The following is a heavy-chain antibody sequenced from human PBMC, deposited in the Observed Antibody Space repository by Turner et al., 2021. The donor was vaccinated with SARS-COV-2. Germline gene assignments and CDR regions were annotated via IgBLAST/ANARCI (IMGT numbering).Heavy chain of an antibody. CDR1: GGTFSTDT. J-gene: IGHJ6*02. CDR2: NIPSLGRT. CDR3: ARDEEGIAAAYYYAMDV. Sequence: QVQLVQSGAEVKKPGSSVKVSCKASGGTFSTDTISWVRQAPGQGREWMGRNIPSLGRTTYAQKVQGRVTITADKSTSTAYMELSSLRSEDKAVYYGARDEEGIAAAYYYAMDVWGQGTTVTVSS. D-gene: IGHD6-13*01. V-gene: IGHV1-69*08.